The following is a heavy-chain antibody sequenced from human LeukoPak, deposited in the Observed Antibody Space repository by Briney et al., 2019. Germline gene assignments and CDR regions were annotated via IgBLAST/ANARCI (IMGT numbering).Heavy chain of an antibody. CDR3: ARDLTMVRGVIGS. V-gene: IGHV3-48*01. CDR1: GFTFSSYS. J-gene: IGHJ1*01. Sequence: GGSLRLSCAASGFTFSSYSMNWVRQAPGKGLEWVSYISSSSSTIYYADAVKGRFTISRDNAKNSLYLQMNSLRAEDTAVYYCARDLTMVRGVIGSGGEGTRVTVPS. D-gene: IGHD3-10*01. CDR2: ISSSSSTI.